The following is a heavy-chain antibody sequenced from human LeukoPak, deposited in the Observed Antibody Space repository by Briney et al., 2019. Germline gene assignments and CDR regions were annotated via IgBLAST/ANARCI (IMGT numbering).Heavy chain of an antibody. J-gene: IGHJ4*02. D-gene: IGHD3-22*01. Sequence: PTGRSLRLSCAASGFTFSSYGMSWVRQAPGKGLEWVSAISGSGGSTYYADSVKGRFTISRDNSKNTLYLQMNSLRAEDTAVYYCAKDQEMIVVVIGFSYDYWGQGTLVTVSS. CDR3: AKDQEMIVVVIGFSYDY. CDR2: ISGSGGST. CDR1: GFTFSSYG. V-gene: IGHV3-23*01.